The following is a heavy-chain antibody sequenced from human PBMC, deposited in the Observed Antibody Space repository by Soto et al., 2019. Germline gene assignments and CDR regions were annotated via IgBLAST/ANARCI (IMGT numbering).Heavy chain of an antibody. V-gene: IGHV4-30-4*01. D-gene: IGHD3-10*01. Sequence: SETLSLTCTVSGGSISSGDYYWSWIRQPPGKGLEWIGYIYYSGSTYYNPSLKSRVTISVDTSKNQFSLKLGSVTAADTAVYYCARARYGSGSYYIHFDYWGQGTLVTVSS. CDR1: GGSISSGDYY. CDR3: ARARYGSGSYYIHFDY. CDR2: IYYSGST. J-gene: IGHJ4*02.